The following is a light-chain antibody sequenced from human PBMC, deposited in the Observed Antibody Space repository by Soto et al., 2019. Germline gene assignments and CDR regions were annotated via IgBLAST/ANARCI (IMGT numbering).Light chain of an antibody. CDR3: FSFTTTSTHV. J-gene: IGLJ1*01. V-gene: IGLV2-14*01. CDR2: EVN. CDR1: SSDIGAYDY. Sequence: QSALTQPASLSGSPGQSITISCTGTSSDIGAYDYVSRFQQHPGKAPKLMISEVNNRPAGVSNRFSGSKSGNTAYLTISGLQVEDEAESFCFSFTTTSTHVFGTGTKVTVL.